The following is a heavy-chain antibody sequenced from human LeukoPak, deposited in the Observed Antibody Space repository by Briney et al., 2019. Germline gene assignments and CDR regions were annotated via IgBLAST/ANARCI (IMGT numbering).Heavy chain of an antibody. D-gene: IGHD3-16*01. CDR1: GYTFTGYY. Sequence: GASVKVSCKASGYTFTGYYMHWVRQAPGQGLEWMGRINPNSGGTNYAQKFQGRVTMTTDTSTSTAYMELRSLRSDDTAVYYCARLDGGYFDYWGQGTLVTVSS. CDR3: ARLDGGYFDY. V-gene: IGHV1-2*06. J-gene: IGHJ4*02. CDR2: INPNSGGT.